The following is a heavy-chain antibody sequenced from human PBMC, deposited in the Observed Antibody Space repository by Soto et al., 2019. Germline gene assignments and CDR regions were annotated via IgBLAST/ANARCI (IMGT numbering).Heavy chain of an antibody. CDR1: GYTFTSYG. D-gene: IGHD3-3*01. V-gene: IGHV1-18*01. CDR3: ARDHTLDGLLSQYYYYYYGMDV. J-gene: IGHJ6*02. CDR2: ISAYNGNT. Sequence: QVQLVQSGAEVKKPGASVKVSRKASGYTFTSYGISWVRQAPGQGLEWMGWISAYNGNTNYAQKLQGRVTMTTDTSTSTAYMELRSLRSDDTAVYYCARDHTLDGLLSQYYYYYYGMDVWGQGTTVTVSS.